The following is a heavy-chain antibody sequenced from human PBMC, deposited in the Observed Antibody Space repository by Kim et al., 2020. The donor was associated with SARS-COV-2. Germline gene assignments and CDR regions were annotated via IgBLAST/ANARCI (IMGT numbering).Heavy chain of an antibody. Sequence: SVKVSCKASGGTFSSYAISWVRQAPGQGLEWMGGIIPIFGTANYAQKFQGRVTITADESTSTAYMELSSLRSEDTAVYYCARAHYDFWSGYDNWFDPWGQGTLVTVSS. J-gene: IGHJ5*02. CDR1: GGTFSSYA. CDR3: ARAHYDFWSGYDNWFDP. D-gene: IGHD3-3*01. V-gene: IGHV1-69*13. CDR2: IIPIFGTA.